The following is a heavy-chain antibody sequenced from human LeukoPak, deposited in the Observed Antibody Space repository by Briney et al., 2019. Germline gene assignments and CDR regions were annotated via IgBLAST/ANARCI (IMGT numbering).Heavy chain of an antibody. J-gene: IGHJ4*02. Sequence: PGGSLRLSCAASGFTFSSYGMNWVRRAPGKGLEWISYMNSDSSTIYHADSVRGRFTISRGNAKNSLFLQMNSLRDEDTAVYYCSRDPSSGYSYGLDYWGQGTLVTVSS. CDR3: SRDPSSGYSYGLDY. CDR2: MNSDSSTI. V-gene: IGHV3-48*02. CDR1: GFTFSSYG. D-gene: IGHD5-18*01.